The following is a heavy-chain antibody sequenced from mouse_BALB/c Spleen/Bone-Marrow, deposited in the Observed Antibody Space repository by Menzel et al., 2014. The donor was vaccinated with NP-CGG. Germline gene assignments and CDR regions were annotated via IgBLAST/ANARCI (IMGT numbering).Heavy chain of an antibody. V-gene: IGHV1-39*01. D-gene: IGHD3-1*01. J-gene: IGHJ3*01. Sequence: VQLKESGPELEKPGASVKISCKASGYSFTGYNMNWVKQSNGKSLEWIGNIDPYYGGTSYNQKFKGKATLTVDKSSSTAYMQLKGLTFEDSAVYYCTITARATLAWFAYWGQGTLVTVSA. CDR1: GYSFTGYN. CDR3: TITARATLAWFAY. CDR2: IDPYYGGT.